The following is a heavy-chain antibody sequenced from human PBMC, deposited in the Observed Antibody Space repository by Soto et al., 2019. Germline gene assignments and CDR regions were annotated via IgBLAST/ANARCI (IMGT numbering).Heavy chain of an antibody. V-gene: IGHV3-21*01. Sequence: EVQLVESGGGLVQPGGSLRLSCAASGFTFSSYSMNWVRQAPGKGLEWVSSISSSSSYIYYADSVKGRFTISRDNAKNSLYLQMNSLRAEATAVYYCAREGRYSSSSRGWFDPWGQGTLVTVSS. D-gene: IGHD6-6*01. CDR1: GFTFSSYS. CDR3: AREGRYSSSSRGWFDP. J-gene: IGHJ5*02. CDR2: ISSSSSYI.